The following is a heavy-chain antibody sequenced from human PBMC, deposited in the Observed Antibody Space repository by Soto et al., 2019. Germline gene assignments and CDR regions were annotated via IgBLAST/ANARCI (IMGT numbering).Heavy chain of an antibody. CDR3: TKGWLDY. J-gene: IGHJ4*02. CDR2: ISDSGGST. V-gene: IGHV3-23*01. CDR1: RFTFDNYV. D-gene: IGHD2-15*01. Sequence: EVYLLDSGGGLVQPGGSLRVSCVASRFTFDNYVMSWVRQAPGKGLEWVSSISDSGGSTYYADSVKGRFTISRDNSNTTLHLQMNSLRAEDTAVYYCTKGWLDYWGQGTLVTVSS.